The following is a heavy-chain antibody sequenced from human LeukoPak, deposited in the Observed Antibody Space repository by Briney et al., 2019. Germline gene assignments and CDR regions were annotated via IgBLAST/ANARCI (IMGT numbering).Heavy chain of an antibody. Sequence: GGSLRLSCAASGFSFSSYWMNWVRQAPGKGLVWVAHINTDGRTTTYADSVKGRFTVARDNAKNTLYLEMSRLRAEDTAVYYCASEWPSDDAFDIWGQGTMVTVSS. J-gene: IGHJ3*02. D-gene: IGHD5-12*01. CDR2: INTDGRTT. V-gene: IGHV3-74*01. CDR1: GFSFSSYW. CDR3: ASEWPSDDAFDI.